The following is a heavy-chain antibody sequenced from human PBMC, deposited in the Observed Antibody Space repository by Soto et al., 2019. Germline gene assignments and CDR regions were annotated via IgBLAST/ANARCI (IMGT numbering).Heavy chain of an antibody. V-gene: IGHV3-9*01. D-gene: IGHD2-15*01. J-gene: IGHJ4*02. CDR1: GFTFDDYA. CDR2: ISWNSGSI. CDR3: AKDKGVVVAATKGFDY. Sequence: VQLVESGGGLVQPGRSLRLSCAASGFTFDDYAMHWVRQAPGKGLEWVSGISWNSGSIGYADSVKGRFTISRDNAKNSLYLQMNSLRAEDTALYYCAKDKGVVVAATKGFDYWGQGTLVTVSS.